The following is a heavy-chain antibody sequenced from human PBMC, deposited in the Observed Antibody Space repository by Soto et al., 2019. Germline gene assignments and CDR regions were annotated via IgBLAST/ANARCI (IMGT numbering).Heavy chain of an antibody. V-gene: IGHV3-15*07. CDR2: IKSKTDGGTT. D-gene: IGHD5-18*01. CDR1: GFTFSNAW. J-gene: IGHJ6*02. CDR3: TTRGIQLWQRNYYYYGMDV. Sequence: GGSLRLSCAASGFTFSNAWMNWVRQAPGKGLEWVGRIKSKTDGGTTDYAAPVKGRFTISRDDSKNTLYLQMNSLKTEDTAVYYCTTRGIQLWQRNYYYYGMDVWGQGTTVTVSS.